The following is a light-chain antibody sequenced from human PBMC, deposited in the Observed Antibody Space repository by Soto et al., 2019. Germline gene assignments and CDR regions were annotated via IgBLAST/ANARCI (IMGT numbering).Light chain of an antibody. CDR2: GTS. Sequence: EIVLTQSPGTLYLSPGERATLSCRASQSVTGTSLAWYQQIPGRAPRLLIYGTSIRATGIPDMFSGSGSGTDFTLTISRLDPEDVAVYYFQQYGSSPLTFGGGTKIEIK. V-gene: IGKV3-20*01. CDR1: QSVTGTS. CDR3: QQYGSSPLT. J-gene: IGKJ4*01.